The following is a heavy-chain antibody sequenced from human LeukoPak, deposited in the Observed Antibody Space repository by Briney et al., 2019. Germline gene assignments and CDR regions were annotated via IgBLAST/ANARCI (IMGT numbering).Heavy chain of an antibody. CDR2: IDDSGST. D-gene: IGHD2-15*01. J-gene: IGHJ4*02. CDR1: GGSIRRYY. V-gene: IGHV4-59*01. Sequence: SDTLSLTCTVSGGSIRRYYGSWMRDPPGKGLEGIGFIDDSGSTNYIPSLKIRVTISLDTSKNQFSLKLRSVAAADTAVYYCAREGYCNDGSCYWSYWGQGTLVTVSS. CDR3: AREGYCNDGSCYWSY.